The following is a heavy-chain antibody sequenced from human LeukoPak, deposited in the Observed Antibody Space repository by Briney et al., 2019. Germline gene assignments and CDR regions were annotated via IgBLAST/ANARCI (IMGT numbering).Heavy chain of an antibody. Sequence: GGSLRPSCAASGFTFSSYAMSWVRQAPGKGLEWVSAISGSGGSTYYADSVKGRFTISRDNSKNTLYPQMNSLRAEDTAVYYCAKQGQRGVIRYYGMDVWGKGTTVTVSS. V-gene: IGHV3-23*01. CDR1: GFTFSSYA. D-gene: IGHD3-10*01. J-gene: IGHJ6*04. CDR2: ISGSGGST. CDR3: AKQGQRGVIRYYGMDV.